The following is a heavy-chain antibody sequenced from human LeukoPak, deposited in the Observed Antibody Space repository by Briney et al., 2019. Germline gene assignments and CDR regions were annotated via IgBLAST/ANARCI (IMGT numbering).Heavy chain of an antibody. J-gene: IGHJ4*02. CDR3: ARETRITMIVFDY. D-gene: IGHD3-22*01. CDR1: GGSISSGSYY. V-gene: IGHV4-61*02. Sequence: PSETLSLTCTVSGGSISSGSYYWSWIRQPAGKGLEWIGRIYTSGSTNYNPSLKSRVTMSVDTSKNQFSLKLSSVTAADTAVYYCARETRITMIVFDYWGQGTLVTVSS. CDR2: IYTSGST.